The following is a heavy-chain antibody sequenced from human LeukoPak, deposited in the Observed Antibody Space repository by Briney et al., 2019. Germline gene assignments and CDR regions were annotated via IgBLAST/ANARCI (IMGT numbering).Heavy chain of an antibody. V-gene: IGHV4-59*12. CDR3: ARNVYDILTGYYTPQIMAY. D-gene: IGHD3-9*01. Sequence: SETLSLTCTVSGGSISSYYWSWIRQPPGKGLEWIGYIYYSGSTNYNPSRKSRVTISVDPSKNQFSLKLSSVTAADTAVYYCARNVYDILTGYYTPQIMAYWGQGTLVTVSS. J-gene: IGHJ4*02. CDR2: IYYSGST. CDR1: GGSISSYY.